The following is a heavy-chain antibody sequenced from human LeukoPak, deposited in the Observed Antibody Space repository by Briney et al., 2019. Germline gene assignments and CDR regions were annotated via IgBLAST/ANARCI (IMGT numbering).Heavy chain of an antibody. Sequence: GASVKVSCKTSGYTFTCYYMHWVRQAPGQGLEWMGWMNPNSGNTGYAQKFQGRVTMTRNTSISTAYMELSSLRSEDTAVYYCARDRPGYYYYYYGMDVWGQGTTVTVSS. J-gene: IGHJ6*02. CDR1: GYTFTCYY. V-gene: IGHV1-8*02. D-gene: IGHD1-14*01. CDR2: MNPNSGNT. CDR3: ARDRPGYYYYYYGMDV.